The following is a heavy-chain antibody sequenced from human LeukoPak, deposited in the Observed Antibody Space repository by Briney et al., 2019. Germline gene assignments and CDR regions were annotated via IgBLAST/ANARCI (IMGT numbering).Heavy chain of an antibody. CDR3: AAADIVGATG. D-gene: IGHD1-26*01. Sequence: ASVKVSCTASGFTFTSSAMQWVRQARGQRLEWIGWIVVGSGNTNYAQKFQERVTITRDMSTSTAYMELSSLRSEDTAVYYCAAADIVGATGWGQGTLVTVSS. V-gene: IGHV1-58*02. CDR1: GFTFTSSA. J-gene: IGHJ4*02. CDR2: IVVGSGNT.